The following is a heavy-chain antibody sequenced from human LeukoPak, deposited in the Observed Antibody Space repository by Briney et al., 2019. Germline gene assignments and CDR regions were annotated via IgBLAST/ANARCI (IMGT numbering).Heavy chain of an antibody. Sequence: PSETLSLTCTVSGGSISSYYWSWIRQPAGKGLEWIGRIYTSGSTNYNPSLKSRVTMSVDTSKNQFSLKLSSVTAADTAVYYCARDSSSTFRYYHYYKDVWGKGTTVTVSS. V-gene: IGHV4-4*07. CDR2: IYTSGST. CDR3: ARDSSSTFRYYHYYKDV. CDR1: GGSISSYY. D-gene: IGHD2-2*01. J-gene: IGHJ6*03.